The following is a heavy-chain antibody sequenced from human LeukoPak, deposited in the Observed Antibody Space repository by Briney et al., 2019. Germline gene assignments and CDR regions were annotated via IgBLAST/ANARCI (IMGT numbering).Heavy chain of an antibody. V-gene: IGHV3-7*01. CDR2: IKQDGNEK. J-gene: IGHJ6*02. CDR1: GFTFSSYW. Sequence: GGSLRLSCAASGFTFSSYWMSWVRQAPGKGLEWVANIKQDGNEKYYVDSVKGRFTISRDNAKNSLFLQMNSLRAEDTAVYYCARVRGSSSWKEYYYYGMDVWGQGTTVTVSS. CDR3: ARVRGSSSWKEYYYYGMDV. D-gene: IGHD6-13*01.